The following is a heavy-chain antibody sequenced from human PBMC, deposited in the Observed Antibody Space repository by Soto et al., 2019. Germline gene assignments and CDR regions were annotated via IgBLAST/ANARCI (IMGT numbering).Heavy chain of an antibody. V-gene: IGHV1-3*01. D-gene: IGHD2-21*02. CDR1: GYTFTSYA. CDR2: INAGNGNT. J-gene: IGHJ4*02. Sequence: QVQLVQSGAEVKKPGASVKVSCKASGYTFTSYAMHWVRQAPGQRLEWMGWINAGNGNTKYSQKFQGRVTITRDTSASTAYMELSSLRSEDTAVYYGARSIVVVTALDYWGQGTLVTVSS. CDR3: ARSIVVVTALDY.